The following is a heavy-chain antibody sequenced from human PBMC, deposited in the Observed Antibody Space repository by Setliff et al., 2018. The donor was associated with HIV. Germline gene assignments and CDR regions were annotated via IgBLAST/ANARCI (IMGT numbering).Heavy chain of an antibody. CDR2: INAGDDNT. Sequence: ASVKVSCKAFGYTFSTNAIHWVRQAPGQRLEWMGYINAGDDNTRYSEKFQGRVTITRDTSANTAYMELSSLRSEDTAVYYCARSGYSSSWYLDYYYYYGMDVWGQGTTVTVSS. J-gene: IGHJ6*02. CDR1: GYTFSTNA. D-gene: IGHD6-13*01. CDR3: ARSGYSSSWYLDYYYYYGMDV. V-gene: IGHV1-3*01.